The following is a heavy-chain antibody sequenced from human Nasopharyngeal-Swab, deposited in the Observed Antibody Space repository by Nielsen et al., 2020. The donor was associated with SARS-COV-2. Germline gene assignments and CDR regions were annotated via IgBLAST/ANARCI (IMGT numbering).Heavy chain of an antibody. D-gene: IGHD6-13*01. CDR2: TYYRSTWYS. V-gene: IGHV6-1*01. Sequence: WIRQSPSRGLEWLGRTYYRSTWYSDYAESVRSRITINPDTSKNQLSLQLNSVTPDDTAIYYCARRQQPDNYYGEDVWGQGTAVTVSS. J-gene: IGHJ6*02. CDR3: ARRQQPDNYYGEDV.